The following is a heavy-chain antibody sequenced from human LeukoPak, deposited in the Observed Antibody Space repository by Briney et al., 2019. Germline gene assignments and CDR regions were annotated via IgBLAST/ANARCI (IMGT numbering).Heavy chain of an antibody. J-gene: IGHJ4*02. CDR2: IIPIFGTA. CDR3: ARGHYYGAGSYYNETR. D-gene: IGHD3-10*01. CDR1: GGTFSSYA. V-gene: IGHV1-69*01. Sequence: SVTVSRKASGGTFSSYAISWVRQAPGQGLEWMGGIIPIFGTANYAQKFQGRVTSTADESTSTAYTELSSLRSEDTAVYYCARGHYYGAGSYYNETRWGQGPLVTVSS.